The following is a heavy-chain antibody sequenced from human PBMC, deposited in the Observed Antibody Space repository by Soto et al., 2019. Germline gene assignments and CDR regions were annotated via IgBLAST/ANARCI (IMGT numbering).Heavy chain of an antibody. CDR2: MCYSGNT. Sequence: WETLSLTCTVSSDSISSRSYCWGWIRQPPGKGLEWIGNMCYSGNTYYNPSLKSRVTMSVDTSKNQFSLKLSSVTAADTAVYYCAALNNYEINWFDPWGQGTLVTVSS. V-gene: IGHV4-39*01. CDR3: AALNNYEINWFDP. D-gene: IGHD4-4*01. J-gene: IGHJ5*02. CDR1: SDSISSRSYC.